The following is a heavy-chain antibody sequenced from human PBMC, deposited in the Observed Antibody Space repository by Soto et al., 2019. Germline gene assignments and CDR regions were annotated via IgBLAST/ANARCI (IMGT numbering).Heavy chain of an antibody. V-gene: IGHV4-61*08. D-gene: IGHD3-10*01. J-gene: IGHJ6*02. Sequence: ASETLSLTCTVSGGSVSSGGYYWSWIRQPSGKGLEWIGYIYYSGSTNYNPSLKSRVTISVATSKKQLDLKRGYLTAAETALYYCTRALSAELIWLGESVYYYYYGMYVGGQGTSVTVSS. CDR2: IYYSGST. CDR1: GGSVSSGGYY. CDR3: TRALSAELIWLGESVYYYYYGMYV.